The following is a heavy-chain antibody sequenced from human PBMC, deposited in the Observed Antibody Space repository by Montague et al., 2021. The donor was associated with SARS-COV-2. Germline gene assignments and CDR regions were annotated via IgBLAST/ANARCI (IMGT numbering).Heavy chain of an antibody. D-gene: IGHD4/OR15-4a*01. Sequence: SETLSLTCAGDVGSGSGYNRRKSGQYPGEGQSWFGQVNDIGGAKYNPSLKSRVTISLDTSKNQFSLKLSSVTAADTAVYYCARGVPGYWGQGTLVTVSS. V-gene: IGHV4-34*01. J-gene: IGHJ4*02. CDR1: VGSGSGYN. CDR2: VNDIGGA. CDR3: ARGVPGY.